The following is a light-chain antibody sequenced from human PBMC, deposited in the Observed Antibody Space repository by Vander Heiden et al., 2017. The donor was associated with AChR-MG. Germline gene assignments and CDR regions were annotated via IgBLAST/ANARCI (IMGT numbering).Light chain of an antibody. J-gene: IGKJ3*01. CDR3: QQYGTSPFT. CDR2: GAS. Sequence: EIVLTQSPDTLSLSPGERATLSCRASQSVSSSYLAWYQQKPGQAPRLLIYGASSRATGIPDRFSGSGSGTDFTLTISRLEPEGFAVYYCQQYGTSPFTFGPGTKVDIK. V-gene: IGKV3-20*01. CDR1: QSVSSSY.